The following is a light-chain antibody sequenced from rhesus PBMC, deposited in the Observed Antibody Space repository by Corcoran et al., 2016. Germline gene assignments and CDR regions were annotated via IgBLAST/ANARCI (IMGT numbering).Light chain of an antibody. CDR2: KAS. Sequence: DIQMTQSPSSLSSSVGDRVTITCRASQGISSWIAWYQQKPGKAPELLVYKASSLQSGGPARFSGSGSGTDFPLTLSHLQPEDFATYCCQRYNRAPRTFGQWTKVEIK. CDR3: QRYNRAPRT. J-gene: IGKJ1*01. CDR1: QGISSW. V-gene: IGKV1-21*01.